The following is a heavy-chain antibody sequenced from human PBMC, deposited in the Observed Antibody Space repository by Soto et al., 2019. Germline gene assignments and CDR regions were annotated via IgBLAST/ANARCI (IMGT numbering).Heavy chain of an antibody. CDR3: ARASVTTGGFDF. J-gene: IGHJ4*02. CDR2: IDYSGNA. D-gene: IGHD4-17*01. Sequence: QVQLQESGPGLVKPSQTLSLTCTVSGDSISSGDYYWSWIRQHPGKGLEWIGYIDYSGNAYYTPFLKSRVTLSVDTSKNRFSLKLNSVTAADTAVYYCARASVTTGGFDFWGQGTLVTVSS. CDR1: GDSISSGDYY. V-gene: IGHV4-31*03.